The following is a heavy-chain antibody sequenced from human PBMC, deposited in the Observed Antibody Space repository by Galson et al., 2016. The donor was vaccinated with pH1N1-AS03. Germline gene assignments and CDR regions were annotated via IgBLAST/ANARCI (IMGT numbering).Heavy chain of an antibody. J-gene: IGHJ6*02. V-gene: IGHV1-3*01. CDR3: ARFRSSWTFYYGLDV. CDR2: INAGNGNT. Sequence: SVKVSCKASGYILSDYAMQWVRQAPGHRLEWMGWINAGNGNTKYSQNFQGRVTIIRDISASTAYMELSNLKSEDTAVYYCARFRSSWTFYYGLDVWGQGTMVTVSS. D-gene: IGHD6-13*01. CDR1: GYILSDYA.